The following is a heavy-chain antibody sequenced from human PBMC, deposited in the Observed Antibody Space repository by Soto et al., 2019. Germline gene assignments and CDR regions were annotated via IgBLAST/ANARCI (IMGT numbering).Heavy chain of an antibody. Sequence: QVQLQESGPGLVKPSETLSLTCAVSGVSVSSDYHHWSWIRQPPGKGLEWIGQRQSIGGTNCNPSLKSRLTVSLDRSRNQFSLNLNSVTAADTAVYYCAVYLPGAGGVGYWCQGTLISVSS. CDR1: GVSVSSDYHH. CDR3: AVYLPGAGGVGY. J-gene: IGHJ4*02. D-gene: IGHD6-19*01. V-gene: IGHV4-61*01. CDR2: RQSIGGT.